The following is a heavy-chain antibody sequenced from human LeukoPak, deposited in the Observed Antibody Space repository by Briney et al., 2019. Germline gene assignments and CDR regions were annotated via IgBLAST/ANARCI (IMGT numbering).Heavy chain of an antibody. J-gene: IGHJ5*02. CDR3: AKEAASPPEDWFDP. V-gene: IGHV3-30*02. CDR1: GFTFSSYG. CDR2: IRYDGSKK. D-gene: IGHD6-25*01. Sequence: QPGGSLRLSCAASGFTFSSYGMHWVRQAPGKGLEWVAFIRYDGSKKYYADSVKGRFTISRDNSKNTLYLQMNSLRAEDTAVYYCAKEAASPPEDWFDPWGQGTLVTVSS.